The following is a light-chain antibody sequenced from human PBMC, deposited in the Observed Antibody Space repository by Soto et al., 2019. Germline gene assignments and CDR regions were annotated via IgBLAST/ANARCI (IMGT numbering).Light chain of an antibody. CDR3: AAWDDSLNGYV. CDR2: ANN. V-gene: IGLV1-44*01. CDR1: SSNIGSNT. Sequence: QAVVTQPPSASGTPGQGVTISCSGSSSNIGSNTVNWYQQLPGTAPKLLIHANNQLPSGVPDRFSGSKSGTSASLAISWLQSEEADYYCAAWDDSLNGYVFGTGTKVTVL. J-gene: IGLJ1*01.